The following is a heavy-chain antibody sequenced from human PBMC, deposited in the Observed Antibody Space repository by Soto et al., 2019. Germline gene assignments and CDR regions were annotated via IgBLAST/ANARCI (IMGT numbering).Heavy chain of an antibody. CDR1: GYTFTSYA. CDR3: ARVFSNYPYYYYGMDV. CDR2: INAGNGNT. D-gene: IGHD4-4*01. J-gene: IGHJ6*02. Sequence: ASVKVSCKASGYTFTSYAMHWVRQAPGQRLEWMGWINAGNGNTKYSQKFQGRVTITADKSTSTAYMELSSLRSEDTAVYYCARVFSNYPYYYYGMDVWGQGTTVPVSS. V-gene: IGHV1-3*01.